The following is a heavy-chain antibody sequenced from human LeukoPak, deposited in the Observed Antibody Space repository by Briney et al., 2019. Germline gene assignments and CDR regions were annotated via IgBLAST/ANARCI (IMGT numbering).Heavy chain of an antibody. CDR3: ARALKTFSSDWYGFDN. V-gene: IGHV5-51*01. Sequence: GESLKISCKASGYSFTSYWIGWVRQMPGKGLEWLGIVYPGDSDTKYSPSFQGQVTISADRSISTAFLQWTSLTASDTAMYYCARALKTFSSDWYGFDNWGQGALVTVSS. CDR2: VYPGDSDT. D-gene: IGHD6-13*01. CDR1: GYSFTSYW. J-gene: IGHJ4*02.